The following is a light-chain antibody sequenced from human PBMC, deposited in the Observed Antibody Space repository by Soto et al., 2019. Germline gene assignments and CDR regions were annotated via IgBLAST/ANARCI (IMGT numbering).Light chain of an antibody. CDR3: HQRNK. V-gene: IGKV3-11*01. CDR1: QSVSID. J-gene: IGKJ5*01. Sequence: IVLTQSPATLALSPGERASLSCRASQSVSIDLAWYQQKPGKAPRLLIYDASTRATGIPARFSGSGSRTDFTLTISSLEPEDFAVYFCHQRNKFGQGTRLEIK. CDR2: DAS.